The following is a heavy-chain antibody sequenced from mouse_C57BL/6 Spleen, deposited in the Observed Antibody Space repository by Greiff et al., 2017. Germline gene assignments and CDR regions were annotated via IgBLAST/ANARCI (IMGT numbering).Heavy chain of an antibody. CDR3: ARWQYGSSYYFDY. V-gene: IGHV1-42*01. J-gene: IGHJ2*01. D-gene: IGHD1-1*01. CDR2: INPSTGGT. Sequence: VHLKQSGPELVKPGASVKISCKASGYSFTGYYMNWVKQSPEKSLEWIGEINPSTGGTTYNQKFKAKATLTVDKSSSTAYMQLKSLTSEDSAVYYCARWQYGSSYYFDYWGQGTTLTVSS. CDR1: GYSFTGYY.